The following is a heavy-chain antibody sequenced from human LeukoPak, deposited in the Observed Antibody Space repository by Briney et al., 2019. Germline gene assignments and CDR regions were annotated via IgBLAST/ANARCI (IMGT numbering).Heavy chain of an antibody. V-gene: IGHV4-4*07. CDR2: IDTSGSI. D-gene: IGHD2-15*01. Sequence: PSETLSLTCTVSGGSISSYFCSWIRQPAGKGLEWIGRIDTSGSINYNPSLKSRVTMSVDRSRNQFSLKLSSVTAADTAVYYCARAPRGSLDFDYWGQGTLVTVSS. CDR1: GGSISSYF. CDR3: ARAPRGSLDFDY. J-gene: IGHJ4*02.